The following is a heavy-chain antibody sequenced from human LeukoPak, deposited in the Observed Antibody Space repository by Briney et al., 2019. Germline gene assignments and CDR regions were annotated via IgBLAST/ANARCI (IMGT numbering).Heavy chain of an antibody. V-gene: IGHV1-8*01. J-gene: IGHJ5*02. D-gene: IGHD6-13*01. CDR1: GYTFTSYD. CDR3: ARGRDSSSWYGRGDWFDP. Sequence: ASVKVSCKASGYTFTSYDINWVRQATGQGLEWMGWMNPNSGNTGYAQKFQGRVTVTRNTSISTAYMELSSLRSEDTAVYYCARGRDSSSWYGRGDWFDPWGQGTLVTVSS. CDR2: MNPNSGNT.